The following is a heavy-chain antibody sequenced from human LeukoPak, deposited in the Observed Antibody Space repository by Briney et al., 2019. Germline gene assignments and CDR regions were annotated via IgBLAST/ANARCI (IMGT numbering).Heavy chain of an antibody. Sequence: SQTLSLTCAIPGDSVSSNSAAWDWIRQSPSRGLEWLGRTYYRSKWYNDYAVSVKSRITINPDTSKNQFSLQLNSVTPEDTAVYYCARGASSSWYLNWFDPWGQGTLVTVSS. CDR1: GDSVSSNSAA. V-gene: IGHV6-1*01. CDR3: ARGASSSWYLNWFDP. CDR2: TYYRSKWYN. D-gene: IGHD6-13*01. J-gene: IGHJ5*02.